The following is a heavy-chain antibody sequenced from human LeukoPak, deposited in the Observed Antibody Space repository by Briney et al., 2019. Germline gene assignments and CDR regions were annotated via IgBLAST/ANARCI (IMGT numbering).Heavy chain of an antibody. J-gene: IGHJ4*02. V-gene: IGHV6-1*01. D-gene: IGHD6-19*01. Sequence: SQTLSLTCAISGDSVSSNSASWSWIRQSPSRGLEWLGRTYYRSKTYNDYAVSVQSPITINPATSTHQLSMQLTSVTPEDTAVYYCARASGYSSGWPRGWFDYWGQGTLVTVSS. CDR2: TYYRSKTYN. CDR3: ARASGYSSGWPRGWFDY. CDR1: GDSVSSNSAS.